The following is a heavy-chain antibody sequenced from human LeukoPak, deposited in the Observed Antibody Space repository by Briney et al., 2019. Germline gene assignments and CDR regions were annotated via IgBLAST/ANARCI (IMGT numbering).Heavy chain of an antibody. CDR3: AKDGVGYCINGICYDKTTDNYFDS. CDR1: GFTFRSYG. CDR2: ISYDGSKK. J-gene: IGHJ4*02. Sequence: PGRSLRLSCAASGFTFRSYGIHWVRQAPGKGLEWVAAISYDGSKKYYADSVRGRFTISRDNSKNTKNTLYLQMNSLRPEDTAVYYCAKDGVGYCINGICYDKTTDNYFDSWGQGTLVTASS. D-gene: IGHD2-8*01. V-gene: IGHV3-30-3*01.